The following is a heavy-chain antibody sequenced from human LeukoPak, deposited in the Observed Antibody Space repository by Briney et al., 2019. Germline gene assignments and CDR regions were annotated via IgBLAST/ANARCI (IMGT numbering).Heavy chain of an antibody. D-gene: IGHD5/OR15-5a*01. CDR1: GFTFSDYY. CDR3: ARDRSGYSVYDFSDY. V-gene: IGHV3-11*04. CDR2: ISSSGSTI. J-gene: IGHJ4*02. Sequence: GGSLRLSCPASGFTFSDYYMSWIRQAPGQGLEGVSYISSSGSTIYYADSVKGRFTISRDNAKNSLYLQMNSLRAEDTAVYYCARDRSGYSVYDFSDYWVQGTLVTVSS.